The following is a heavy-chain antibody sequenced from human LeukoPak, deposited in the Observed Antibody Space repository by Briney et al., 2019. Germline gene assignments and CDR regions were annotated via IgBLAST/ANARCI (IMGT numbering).Heavy chain of an antibody. Sequence: SGPTLVKPPQTLTLTCTFSGFSLSTGGGGVGWIRQPPGKALEWLSLSYWNDDKRYSPSLKSRLTITKDTSKNQVVLTMTNMDPVDTSTYYCAHLGVDGSGWYAFFDYWGQGTLVTVSS. CDR1: GFSLSTGGGG. D-gene: IGHD6-19*01. J-gene: IGHJ4*02. CDR2: SYWNDDK. CDR3: AHLGVDGSGWYAFFDY. V-gene: IGHV2-5*01.